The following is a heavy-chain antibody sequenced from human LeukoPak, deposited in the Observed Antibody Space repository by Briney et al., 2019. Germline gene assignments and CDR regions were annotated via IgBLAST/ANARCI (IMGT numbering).Heavy chain of an antibody. D-gene: IGHD3-22*01. J-gene: IGHJ4*02. CDR3: ARGMYYHDSSGYYDFDY. V-gene: IGHV4-34*01. CDR1: GGSFSGYY. Sequence: PSETLSLTCAVYGGSFSGYYWSWIRQPPGKGLEWIGEINHSGSTNYNPSLKSRVTISVDTSKNQFSLKLSSVTAADTAVYYCARGMYYHDSSGYYDFDYWGQGTLVTVSS. CDR2: INHSGST.